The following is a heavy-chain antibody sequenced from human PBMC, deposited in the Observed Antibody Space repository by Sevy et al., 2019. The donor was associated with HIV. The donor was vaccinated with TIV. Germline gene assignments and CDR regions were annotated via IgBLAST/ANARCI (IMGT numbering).Heavy chain of an antibody. CDR1: GFTFSRYW. V-gene: IGHV3-7*01. CDR3: ARAPAQRIDDFLSAYYTDGMDV. D-gene: IGHD3-3*01. CDR2: IKQDGSEE. Sequence: GGSVRLSCAASGFTFSRYWMTWVRQAPEKGLEWVATIKQDGSEEYYLDSVKGRFTISRDNAKVSLQMNSLRADDTAVYYCARAPAQRIDDFLSAYYTDGMDVWGQGTTVTFSS. J-gene: IGHJ6*02.